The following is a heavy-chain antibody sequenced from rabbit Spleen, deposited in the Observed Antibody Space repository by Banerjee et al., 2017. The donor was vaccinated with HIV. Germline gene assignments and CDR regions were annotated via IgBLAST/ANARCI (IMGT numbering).Heavy chain of an antibody. CDR3: ARDTGTSFSTYGMDL. J-gene: IGHJ6*01. CDR1: RFSFSRSYY. Sequence: QSLEESGGDLVKPGASLTLTCTASRFSFSRSYYMCWVRQAPGKGLEWIACIYTGSSDSTVYASWAKGRFTCSKASSTTVTLQMTSLTAADTATYFCARDTGTSFSTYGMDLWGPGTLVTVS. CDR2: IYTGSSDST. D-gene: IGHD8-1*01. V-gene: IGHV1S40*01.